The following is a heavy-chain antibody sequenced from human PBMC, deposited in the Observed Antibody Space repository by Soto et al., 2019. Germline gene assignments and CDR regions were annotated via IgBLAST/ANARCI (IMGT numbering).Heavy chain of an antibody. CDR1: GGSFSGYY. D-gene: IGHD4-17*01. CDR2: INHSGST. Sequence: QVQLQQWGAGLLKPSETLSLTCAVYGGSFSGYYWSGIRQPPGKGLEWIGEINHSGSTNYNPSLKGRVTISVDTSKNQFSLKLSSVTAADTAVYYCARDPHDYGDYSDYWGQGTLVTVSS. J-gene: IGHJ4*02. CDR3: ARDPHDYGDYSDY. V-gene: IGHV4-34*01.